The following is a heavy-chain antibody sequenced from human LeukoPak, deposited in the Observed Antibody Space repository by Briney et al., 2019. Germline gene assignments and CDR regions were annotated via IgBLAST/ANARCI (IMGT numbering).Heavy chain of an antibody. Sequence: GGSLRLSCAASGFTFSSYWMSWVRQAPGKGLEWVANIKQDGSEKYYVDSVKGRFTISRDNAKNSLYLQMNSLRAEDTAVYYCAAHDYYDSSALLDYWGQGTLVTVSS. D-gene: IGHD3-22*01. J-gene: IGHJ4*02. CDR3: AAHDYYDSSALLDY. V-gene: IGHV3-7*01. CDR2: IKQDGSEK. CDR1: GFTFSSYW.